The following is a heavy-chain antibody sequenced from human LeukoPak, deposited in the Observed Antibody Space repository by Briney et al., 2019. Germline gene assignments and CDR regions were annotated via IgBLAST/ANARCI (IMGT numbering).Heavy chain of an antibody. D-gene: IGHD2-8*01. CDR3: ARKDIVLMVYAIPSGYFDY. CDR2: IYHSGST. J-gene: IGHJ4*02. Sequence: SETLSLTCTVSGYSISSGYYWGWIRQPPGKELEWIGSIYHSGSTYYNPSLKSRVTISVDTSKNQFSLKLSSVTAADTAVYYCARKDIVLMVYAIPSGYFDYWGQGTLVTVSS. V-gene: IGHV4-38-2*02. CDR1: GYSISSGYY.